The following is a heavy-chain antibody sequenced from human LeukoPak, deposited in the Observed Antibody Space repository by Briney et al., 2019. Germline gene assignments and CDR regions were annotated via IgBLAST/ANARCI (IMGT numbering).Heavy chain of an antibody. CDR1: GFTFSNSW. Sequence: GGSLRLSCVDSGFTFSNSWMSWVRQAPGRGLEWVATSNADGSEEFYVESVRGRFTISRNNARNSLFLHMDSLRAEDTAVYYCARDRAYGTFDYWGQGTLVTVSS. CDR2: SNADGSEE. CDR3: ARDRAYGTFDY. J-gene: IGHJ4*02. D-gene: IGHD4-17*01. V-gene: IGHV3-7*01.